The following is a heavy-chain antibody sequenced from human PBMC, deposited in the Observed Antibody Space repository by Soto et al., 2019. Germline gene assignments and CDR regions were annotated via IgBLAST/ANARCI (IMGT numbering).Heavy chain of an antibody. Sequence: SETLSLTCTVSGDSISSYYWSWIRQPPGKGLEWIGYIHYSGSTNYNPSLKSRVTISVDTSKNQFSLRLSSVTAADTAVYYCASRGYSSGWPLDYWGQGTLVTVSS. CDR2: IHYSGST. J-gene: IGHJ4*02. V-gene: IGHV4-59*08. CDR3: ASRGYSSGWPLDY. D-gene: IGHD6-19*01. CDR1: GDSISSYY.